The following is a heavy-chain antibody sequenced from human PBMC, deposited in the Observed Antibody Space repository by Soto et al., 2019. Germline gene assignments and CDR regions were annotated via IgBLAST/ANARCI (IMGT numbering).Heavy chain of an antibody. CDR1: GYTFNSYA. J-gene: IGHJ4*02. Sequence: QVQFLQSGTEVKKPGASVKVSCKASGYTFNSYAMHWVRQAPGQRLEWMGWINAGNGNTKYSQKFQGRVTITRDTSASTAYMELNSLRSEDTAVYYCARVGYSGPFDYWGQGTLVTVSS. CDR3: ARVGYSGPFDY. CDR2: INAGNGNT. V-gene: IGHV1-3*01. D-gene: IGHD5-12*01.